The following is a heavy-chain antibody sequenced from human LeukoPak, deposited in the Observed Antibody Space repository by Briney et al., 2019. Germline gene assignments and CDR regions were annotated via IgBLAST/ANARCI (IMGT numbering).Heavy chain of an antibody. V-gene: IGHV4-4*08. Sequence: SETLSLTCTVSGGSISSYYWSWIRQPPGKGLEWIGRIYTSGSTNYNPSLKSRVTISVDTSKNQFSLKLSSVTAADTAVYYCASSTIFGVATGWFDPWGQGTLVTVSS. CDR1: GGSISSYY. J-gene: IGHJ5*02. D-gene: IGHD3-3*01. CDR3: ASSTIFGVATGWFDP. CDR2: IYTSGST.